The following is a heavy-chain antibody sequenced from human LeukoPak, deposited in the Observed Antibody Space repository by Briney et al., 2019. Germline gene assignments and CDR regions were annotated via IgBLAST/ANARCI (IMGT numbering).Heavy chain of an antibody. V-gene: IGHV4-59*01. D-gene: IGHD6-6*01. J-gene: IGHJ1*01. CDR1: GGSISSYY. CDR3: ARGGAARLHFQN. Sequence: SETLSLTCTVSGGSISSYYWSWIRQPPGKGLEWIGYIYYSGSTEYNPSLKSRVTISVDTSKNQFSLKLSSVTAADTAVYYCARGGAARLHFQNWGQGTLVTVSS. CDR2: IYYSGST.